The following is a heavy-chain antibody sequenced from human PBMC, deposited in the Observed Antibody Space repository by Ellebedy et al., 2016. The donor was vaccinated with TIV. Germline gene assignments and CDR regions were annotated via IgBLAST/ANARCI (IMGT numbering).Heavy chain of an antibody. Sequence: PGGSLRLSCKISGYTFTRYWINWVRQMPGKGLEWMGRIDPADSSTKYSPSFQGHVSISTDNSFSTAYLQWNRLKVSDSAMYYCTGGIAAPNSPLWGNWGQGTLVTVSS. J-gene: IGHJ4*02. D-gene: IGHD3-16*01. CDR2: IDPADSST. V-gene: IGHV5-10-1*01. CDR3: TGGIAAPNSPLWGN. CDR1: GYTFTRYW.